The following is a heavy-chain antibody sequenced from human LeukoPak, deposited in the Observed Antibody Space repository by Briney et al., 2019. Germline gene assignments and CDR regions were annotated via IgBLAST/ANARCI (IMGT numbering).Heavy chain of an antibody. CDR2: IIPIFGTA. Sequence: ASVKVSCKASGGTFSSYAISWVRQAPGQGLEWIGGIIPIFGTANYAQKFQGRVTITADESTSTAYMELSSLRSEDTAVYYCARYDFWGGYYFKASRGYYFDYWGQGTLVTVSS. CDR1: GGTFSSYA. D-gene: IGHD3-3*01. CDR3: ARYDFWGGYYFKASRGYYFDY. J-gene: IGHJ4*02. V-gene: IGHV1-69*13.